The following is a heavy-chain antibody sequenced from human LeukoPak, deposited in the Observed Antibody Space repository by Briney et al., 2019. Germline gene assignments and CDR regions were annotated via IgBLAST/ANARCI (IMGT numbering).Heavy chain of an antibody. CDR1: GFAFNYAW. J-gene: IGHJ6*03. CDR3: TTDHQTTVSPYYYYYYMDV. Sequence: GGSLRLSCAASGFAFNYAWVSWVRQAPGKGLEWVGRIKSKIDGGTTDYAAPVKGRFTISRDDSKNTLYLQMNSLKTEDTAVYYCTTDHQTTVSPYYYYYYMDVWGKGTTVTVSS. V-gene: IGHV3-15*01. CDR2: IKSKIDGGTT. D-gene: IGHD4-11*01.